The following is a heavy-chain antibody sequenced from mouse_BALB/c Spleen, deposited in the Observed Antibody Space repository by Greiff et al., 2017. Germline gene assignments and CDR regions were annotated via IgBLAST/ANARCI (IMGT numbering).Heavy chain of an antibody. Sequence: EVHLVESGGGLVKPGGSLKLSCAASGFAFSSYDMSWVRQTPEKRLEWVAYISSGGGSTYYPDTVKGRFTISRDNAKNTLYLQMSSLKSEDTAMYYCARERRAFFDYWGQGTTLTVSS. CDR2: ISSGGGST. D-gene: IGHD2-12*01. CDR1: GFAFSSYD. V-gene: IGHV5-12-1*01. CDR3: ARERRAFFDY. J-gene: IGHJ2*01.